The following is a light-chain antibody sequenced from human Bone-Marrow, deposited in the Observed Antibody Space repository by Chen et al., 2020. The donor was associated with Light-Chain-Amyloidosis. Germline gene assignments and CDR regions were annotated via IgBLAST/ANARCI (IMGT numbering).Light chain of an antibody. Sequence: QSALTQPASVSGPPGQSIAISCTGTSSDVGGYNYVSWYQQHPGKAPKLIIYNFSYRPSGVSNRFSGSKSDNTASLTISGLQAEDEADYYCTSYTSSGTLYVFGTGTKVTVL. J-gene: IGLJ1*01. V-gene: IGLV2-14*03. CDR3: TSYTSSGTLYV. CDR2: NFS. CDR1: SSDVGGYNY.